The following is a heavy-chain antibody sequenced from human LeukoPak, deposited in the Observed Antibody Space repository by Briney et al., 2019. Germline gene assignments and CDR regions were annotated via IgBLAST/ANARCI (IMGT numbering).Heavy chain of an antibody. CDR3: AARVDSSGYYLDY. Sequence: SVKVSCKASGGTFSSYTISWVRQAPGQGLEWMGRIIPILGIANYAQKFQGRVTITADKSTSTAYMELSSLRSEDTAVYYCAARVDSSGYYLDYWGQGTLVTVSS. D-gene: IGHD3-22*01. CDR2: IIPILGIA. J-gene: IGHJ4*02. CDR1: GGTFSSYT. V-gene: IGHV1-69*02.